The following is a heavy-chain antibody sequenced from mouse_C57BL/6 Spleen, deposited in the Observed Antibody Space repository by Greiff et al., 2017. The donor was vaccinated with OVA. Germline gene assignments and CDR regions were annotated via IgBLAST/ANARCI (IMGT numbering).Heavy chain of an antibody. CDR2: ISDGGSYT. CDR1: GFTFSSYA. V-gene: IGHV5-4*01. CDR3: ARDTHYGSSPFAY. J-gene: IGHJ3*01. D-gene: IGHD1-1*01. Sequence: EVQVVESGGGLVKPGGSLKLSCAASGFTFSSYAMSWVRQTPEKRLEWVATISDGGSYTYYPDNVKGRFTISRDNAKNNLYLQMSHLKSEDTAMYYCARDTHYGSSPFAYWGQGTLVTVSA.